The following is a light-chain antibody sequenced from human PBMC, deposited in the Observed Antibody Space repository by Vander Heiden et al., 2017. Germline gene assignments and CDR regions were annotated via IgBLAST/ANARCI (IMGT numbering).Light chain of an antibody. CDR2: GND. V-gene: IGLV1-40*01. Sequence: QSVLTQPPSVSWAPGQRVTISCTGCRSNTGAGYDGHWYRQPPGTAPRLLIFGNDKRPSGVPDRFSGSKSGTSASLAITGLQADDEADYYCQSFDSSLSGSKVFGGGTKLTVL. CDR3: QSFDSSLSGSKV. J-gene: IGLJ2*01. CDR1: RSNTGAGYD.